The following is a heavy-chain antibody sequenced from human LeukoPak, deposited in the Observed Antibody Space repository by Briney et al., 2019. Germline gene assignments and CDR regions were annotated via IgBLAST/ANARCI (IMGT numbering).Heavy chain of an antibody. D-gene: IGHD6-13*01. V-gene: IGHV4-39*07. J-gene: IGHJ4*02. CDR2: VYYSGST. Sequence: TSETLSLTCTVSGGSISSNSWGWIRQPPGKGLGWIGSVYYSGSTYYNPSLKSRVTISVDTSKNQFSLKLSSVTAADTAVYYCARDQQLVPYYFDYWGQGTLVTVSS. CDR1: GGSISSNS. CDR3: ARDQQLVPYYFDY.